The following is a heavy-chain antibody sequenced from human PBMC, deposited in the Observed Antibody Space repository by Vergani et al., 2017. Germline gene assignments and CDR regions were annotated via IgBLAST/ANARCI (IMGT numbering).Heavy chain of an antibody. CDR1: GGSISSGSYY. CDR2: IYTSGST. Sequence: QVQLQESGPGLVKPSQTLSLTCTVSGGSISSGSYYWSWIRQPAGKGLEWIGRIYTSGSTYYNPSLKSRVTISVDTSKNQFSLKLSSVTAADTAVYYCARLYYYGSGSYYNRPYYFDYWGQGTLVTVSS. CDR3: ARLYYYGSGSYYNRPYYFDY. D-gene: IGHD3-10*01. V-gene: IGHV4-61*02. J-gene: IGHJ4*02.